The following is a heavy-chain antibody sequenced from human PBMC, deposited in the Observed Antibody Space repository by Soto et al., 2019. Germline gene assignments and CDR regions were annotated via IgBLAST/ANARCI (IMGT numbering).Heavy chain of an antibody. J-gene: IGHJ6*02. D-gene: IGHD3-10*01. CDR3: ASSLPLLSYYGMDV. CDR1: GYSFTSYW. CDR2: IDPSDSYT. Sequence: XESLKISCKGSGYSFTSYWISWVRQMPGKGLEWMGRIDPSDSYTNYSPSFQGHVTISADKSISTAYLQWSSLKASDTAMYYCASSLPLLSYYGMDVWGQGTTVTVSS. V-gene: IGHV5-10-1*01.